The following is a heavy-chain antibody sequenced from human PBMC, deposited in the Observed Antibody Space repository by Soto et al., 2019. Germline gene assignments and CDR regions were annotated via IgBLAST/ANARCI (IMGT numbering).Heavy chain of an antibody. D-gene: IGHD3-9*01. V-gene: IGHV3-7*01. CDR2: IKQDGSGK. Sequence: GGSLRLSCAASGFTFSSYWMSWVRQAPGKGLEWVANIKQDGSGKYYVDSVKGRFTISRDNAKNSLYLQMNSLRAEDTAVYYCARAILTGYDSYYFDYWGQGTLVTVSS. CDR1: GFTFSSYW. CDR3: ARAILTGYDSYYFDY. J-gene: IGHJ4*02.